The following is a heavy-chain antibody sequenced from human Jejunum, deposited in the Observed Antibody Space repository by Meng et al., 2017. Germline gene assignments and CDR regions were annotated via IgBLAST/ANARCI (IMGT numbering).Heavy chain of an antibody. Sequence: FSCCVIDCVRRTPGNVLLWVISITXDESSTDYAASQKGRFITSRDNVMNTLYLQMNSLTSEDTAVYYCTRDYPLVLNWYFDPWGRGTLVTVAS. CDR2: ITXDESST. D-gene: IGHD3-16*02. V-gene: IGHV3-74*01. CDR1: FSCCV. J-gene: IGHJ2*01. CDR3: TRDYPLVLNWYFDP.